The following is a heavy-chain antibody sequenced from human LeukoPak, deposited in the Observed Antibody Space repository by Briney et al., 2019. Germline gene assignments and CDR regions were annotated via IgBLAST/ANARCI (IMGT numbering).Heavy chain of an antibody. CDR1: GGSISSYS. CDR3: ARRSGGYDILTGYDY. J-gene: IGHJ4*02. Sequence: SETLSLTCTVSGGSISSYSWSWIRQPPGKGLEWIGYIYHSGSTYYNPSLKSRVTISVDRSKNQFSLKLSSVTAADTAVYYCARRSGGYDILTGYDYWGQGTLVTVSS. D-gene: IGHD3-9*01. V-gene: IGHV4-30-2*01. CDR2: IYHSGST.